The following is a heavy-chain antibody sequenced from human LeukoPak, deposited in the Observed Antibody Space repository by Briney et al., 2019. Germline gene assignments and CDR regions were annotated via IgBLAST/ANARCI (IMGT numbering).Heavy chain of an antibody. CDR3: ARDLTVVRRITMVRGVIINWFDP. Sequence: WASVTVSCKASGYTFTGYYMHWVRQAPGQGLEWMGWINPNSGGTNYEQKFQGRVTMTRDTSISTAYMELSRLRSDDTAVYYCARDLTVVRRITMVRGVIINWFDPWGQGTLVTVSS. V-gene: IGHV1-2*02. D-gene: IGHD3-10*01. J-gene: IGHJ5*02. CDR1: GYTFTGYY. CDR2: INPNSGGT.